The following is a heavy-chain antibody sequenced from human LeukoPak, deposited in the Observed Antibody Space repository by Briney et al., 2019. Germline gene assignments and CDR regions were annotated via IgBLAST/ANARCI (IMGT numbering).Heavy chain of an antibody. V-gene: IGHV1-69*13. J-gene: IGHJ4*02. CDR1: GGTFSSYA. CDR3: AREACLTTVTTSSPTFDY. Sequence: SVKVSCKASGGTFSSYAISWVRQAPGQGLEWMGGIIPIFGTANYAQKFQGRVTITADESTSTAYMELSSLRSEDTAVYYCAREACLTTVTTSSPTFDYWGQGTLVTVSS. D-gene: IGHD4-17*01. CDR2: IIPIFGTA.